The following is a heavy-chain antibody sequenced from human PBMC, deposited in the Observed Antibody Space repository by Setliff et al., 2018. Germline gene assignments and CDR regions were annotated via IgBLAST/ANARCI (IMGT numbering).Heavy chain of an antibody. CDR3: ARQLSRRWLHTKRPGRYFDY. CDR2: INPNSGNT. Sequence: ASVKVSCKASGYSFTNYDINWVRQATGQGLEWMGWINPNSGNTDYAQKFQGRVTMTTNTSINTAYMELSSLRFEDTAVYYCARQLSRRWLHTKRPGRYFDYWGQGTLVTVSS. V-gene: IGHV1-8*02. J-gene: IGHJ4*02. CDR1: GYSFTNYD. D-gene: IGHD5-12*01.